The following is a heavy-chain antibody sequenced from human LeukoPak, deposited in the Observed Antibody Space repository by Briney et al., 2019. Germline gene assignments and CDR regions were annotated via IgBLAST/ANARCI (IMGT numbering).Heavy chain of an antibody. CDR1: GGSFSGYY. V-gene: IGHV4-34*01. D-gene: IGHD2-21*01. CDR3: ARVKLPFPHSPYDY. Sequence: PSETLSLTCAVYGGSFSGYYWSWIRQPPGKGLEWIGEINHSGNTNYNPSLKSRVTISVDTSKNQFSLKLSSVTAADTAVYYCARVKLPFPHSPYDYWGQGTLVTVSS. J-gene: IGHJ4*02. CDR2: INHSGNT.